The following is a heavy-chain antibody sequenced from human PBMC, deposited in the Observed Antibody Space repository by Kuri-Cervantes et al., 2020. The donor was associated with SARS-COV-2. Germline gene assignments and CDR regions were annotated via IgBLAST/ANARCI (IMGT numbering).Heavy chain of an antibody. CDR3: AKDGYSGSYNFDY. J-gene: IGHJ4*02. CDR1: GFTFSSYA. V-gene: IGHV3-23*01. Sequence: GESLKISCAASGFTFSSYAMSWVRQAPGKGLEWVSAISGSGGSTYYADSVKGRFTISRDNSKNTLYLQMNSLRAEDTAVYYCAKDGYSGSYNFDYWGQGTLVTVSS. CDR2: ISGSGGST. D-gene: IGHD1-26*01.